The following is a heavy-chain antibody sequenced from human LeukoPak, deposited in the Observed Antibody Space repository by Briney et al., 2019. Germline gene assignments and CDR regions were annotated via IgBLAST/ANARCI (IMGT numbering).Heavy chain of an antibody. CDR1: GGSISSGDYY. J-gene: IGHJ4*02. D-gene: IGHD5-18*01. CDR3: ARAGSSFHTGYYFDY. Sequence: PSQTLSLTCTVSGGSISSGDYYWSWIRQHPGKGLEWIGYIYYSGSTYYNPSLKSRISISVDTSKNQFSLKLSSVTAADTAVYYCARAGSSFHTGYYFDYWSQGTLVTVSS. CDR2: IYYSGST. V-gene: IGHV4-30-4*08.